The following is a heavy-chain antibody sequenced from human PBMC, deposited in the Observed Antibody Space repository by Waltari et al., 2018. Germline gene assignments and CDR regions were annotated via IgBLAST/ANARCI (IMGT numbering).Heavy chain of an antibody. Sequence: QVQLVQSGAEVKKPGASVTVSCKVSGSTLTDLSMHWLRQAPGKGLEWMGGFDPEDGETIYAQKFQGRVTMTEDTSTDTAYMELSSLRSEDTAVYYCATWGVTVRGFDYWGQGTLVTVSS. J-gene: IGHJ4*02. V-gene: IGHV1-24*01. CDR3: ATWGVTVRGFDY. CDR1: GSTLTDLS. D-gene: IGHD3-10*02. CDR2: FDPEDGET.